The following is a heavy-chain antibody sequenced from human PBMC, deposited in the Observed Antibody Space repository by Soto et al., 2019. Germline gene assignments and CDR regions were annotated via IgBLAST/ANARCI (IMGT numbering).Heavy chain of an antibody. CDR1: GGTFSSDA. V-gene: IGHV1-69*13. D-gene: IGHD2-15*01. Sequence: GASVKVSCKASGGTFSSDAISWVRQAPGQGLEWMRGISPIFGTANYAQKVQGRVTITAGESTRGGYMELSRLRYEDTAVYSCARACSGGSCYYEGWFDPWGKGTMVTVSS. CDR3: ARACSGGSCYYEGWFDP. CDR2: ISPIFGTA. J-gene: IGHJ5*02.